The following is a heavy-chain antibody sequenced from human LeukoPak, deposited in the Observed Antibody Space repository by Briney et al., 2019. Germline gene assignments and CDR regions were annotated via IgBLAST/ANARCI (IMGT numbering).Heavy chain of an antibody. CDR1: GYTFTAYY. D-gene: IGHD3-10*01. Sequence: ASVKVSCKAYGYTFTAYYMHWVRQAHGQGPEWMGWINPKSGDTNYAQKFQGRVTMTRDTSISTAYMELSRLRSDDTAVYYCARGGYYYGSGSYSWFDPWGQGTLVTVSS. J-gene: IGHJ5*02. CDR2: INPKSGDT. CDR3: ARGGYYYGSGSYSWFDP. V-gene: IGHV1-2*02.